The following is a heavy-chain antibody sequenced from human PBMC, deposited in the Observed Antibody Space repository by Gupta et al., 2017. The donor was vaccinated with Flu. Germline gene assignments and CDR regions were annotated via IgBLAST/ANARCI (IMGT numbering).Heavy chain of an antibody. V-gene: IGHV4-39*01. CDR1: YY. D-gene: IGHD2-15*01. CDR3: ARLRCRDVNCYTYWDDP. Sequence: YYWGWIRQRPGKGLEWIGNVYLTGSTYCNPSLESRVTISVDTSKNQFSLKMTSVTAADTAMYYCARLRCRDVNCYTYWDDPWGQGTVVTVSS. J-gene: IGHJ5*02. CDR2: VYLTGST.